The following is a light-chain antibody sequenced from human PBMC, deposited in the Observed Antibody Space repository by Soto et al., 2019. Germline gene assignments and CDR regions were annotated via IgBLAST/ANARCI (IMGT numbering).Light chain of an antibody. CDR3: QHYNRYPYT. V-gene: IGKV1-5*01. Sequence: DIQMTQSPSTLSASVGDRVTITCRASQSISSWLAWYQQKPGKAPKFLIYAASSLDSGVPSRFSGSGSGTEFPLTISSLQPDDFAIYYCQHYNRYPYTFGQGTKVEIK. CDR2: AAS. J-gene: IGKJ2*01. CDR1: QSISSW.